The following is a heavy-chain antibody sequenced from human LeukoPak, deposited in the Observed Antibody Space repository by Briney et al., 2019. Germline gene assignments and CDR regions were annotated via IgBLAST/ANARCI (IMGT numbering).Heavy chain of an antibody. D-gene: IGHD7-27*01. CDR3: ASRKLGNDY. CDR2: INHTGST. Sequence: PSETLSLTCAVYGGSFSSYYWSWIRQPPGKGLEWIGEINHTGSTNYNPSLKSRVTISVHTSKNQFSLKLISVTAADTAVYYCASRKLGNDYWGQGTLVTVSS. V-gene: IGHV4-34*01. CDR1: GGSFSSYY. J-gene: IGHJ4*02.